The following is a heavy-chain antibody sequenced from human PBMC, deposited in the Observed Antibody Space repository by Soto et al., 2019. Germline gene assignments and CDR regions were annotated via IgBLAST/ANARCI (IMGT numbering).Heavy chain of an antibody. D-gene: IGHD6-19*01. Sequence: QVQLVESGGGVVQPGRSLRLSCAASGFSFSSYGMHWVRQAPGKGLEWVAVISDDGSNKDYADSVKGRFTISRDNSKNPLYLQMNSLRAEDTAVYYCAKDPGGWLVLRYYFDYWGQGTLVTVSS. J-gene: IGHJ4*02. CDR3: AKDPGGWLVLRYYFDY. CDR2: ISDDGSNK. CDR1: GFSFSSYG. V-gene: IGHV3-30*18.